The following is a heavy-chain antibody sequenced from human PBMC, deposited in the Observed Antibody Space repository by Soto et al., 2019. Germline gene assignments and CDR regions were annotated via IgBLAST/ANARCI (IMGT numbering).Heavy chain of an antibody. V-gene: IGHV1-8*01. J-gene: IGHJ6*02. CDR2: MNPNSGNT. Sequence: SVKVCCKASGYTFTRYDIDWVRQATGQGLEWMGWMNPNSGNTGYAQKFQGRVTMTRNTSISTAYMELSSLRSEDTAVYYCARGRFDILTGYYRVYYYYGMDVWG. D-gene: IGHD3-9*01. CDR1: GYTFTRYD. CDR3: ARGRFDILTGYYRVYYYYGMDV.